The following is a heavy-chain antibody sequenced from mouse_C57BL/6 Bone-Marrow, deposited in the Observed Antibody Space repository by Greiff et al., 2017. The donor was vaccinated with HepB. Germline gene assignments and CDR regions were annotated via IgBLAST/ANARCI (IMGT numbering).Heavy chain of an antibody. Sequence: QVQLQQPGAELVKPGASVKVSCKASGYTFTSYWMHWVKQRPGQGLEWIGRINPSDSDTNYNQKFKGKATLTVDKSSSTAYMQLSSLTSEDSAVYYCAIRGITTVVATRYFDVWGTGTTVTVSS. CDR3: AIRGITTVVATRYFDV. D-gene: IGHD1-1*01. CDR2: INPSDSDT. V-gene: IGHV1-74*01. J-gene: IGHJ1*03. CDR1: GYTFTSYW.